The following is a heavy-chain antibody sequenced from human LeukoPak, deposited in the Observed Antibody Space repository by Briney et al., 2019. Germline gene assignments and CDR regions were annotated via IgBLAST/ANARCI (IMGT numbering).Heavy chain of an antibody. CDR1: GGSISGYY. J-gene: IGHJ4*02. Sequence: SETLSLTCTVSGGSISGYYWSWIRQAPGKGLEWIGFIYYSGSSNYNPSLKSRVRISLDTSESQFSLKLSSVTAADTAVYYCARGTLFFGEFLFDHWGQGALVTVSS. CDR2: IYYSGSS. V-gene: IGHV4-59*01. D-gene: IGHD3-10*01. CDR3: ARGTLFFGEFLFDH.